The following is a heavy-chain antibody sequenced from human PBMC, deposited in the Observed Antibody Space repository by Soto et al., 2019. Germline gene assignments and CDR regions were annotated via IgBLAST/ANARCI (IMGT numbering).Heavy chain of an antibody. J-gene: IGHJ3*02. CDR2: ISSSSSTI. D-gene: IGHD3-22*01. Sequence: GGSLRLSCAASGFTFSSYSMNWVRQAPGKGLEWVSYISSSSSTIYYADSVKGRFTISRDNAKNSLYLQMNSLRDEDTAVYYCARGTYYYDSSGYAQGDAFDIWGQGTMVTVSS. CDR1: GFTFSSYS. V-gene: IGHV3-48*02. CDR3: ARGTYYYDSSGYAQGDAFDI.